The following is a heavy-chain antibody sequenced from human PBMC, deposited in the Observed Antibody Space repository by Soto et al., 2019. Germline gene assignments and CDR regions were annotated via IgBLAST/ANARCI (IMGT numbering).Heavy chain of an antibody. CDR3: ARQSSGWYNWFDP. J-gene: IGHJ5*02. D-gene: IGHD6-19*01. CDR2: IYYSGSI. CDR1: GGSISSYY. Sequence: PSETLSLTCTVSGGSISSYYWNWIRQPPGKGLEWIGNIYYSGSINYNPSLKSRVTISVDTSKNQFSLKLSSVTAAETAVYYCARQSSGWYNWFDPWGQGTLVTVSS. V-gene: IGHV4-59*08.